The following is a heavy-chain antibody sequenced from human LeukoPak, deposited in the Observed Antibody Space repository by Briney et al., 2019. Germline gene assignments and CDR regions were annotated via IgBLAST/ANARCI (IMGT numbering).Heavy chain of an antibody. CDR3: ARDLPTNYDILTGDYYYGMDV. CDR2: IYYSGST. J-gene: IGHJ6*02. D-gene: IGHD3-9*01. V-gene: IGHV4-59*01. CDR1: GGSISSYY. Sequence: SETLSLTCTASGGSISSYYWSWIRQPPGKGLEWIGYIYYSGSTNYNPSLKSRVTISVDTSKNQFSLKLSSVTAADTAVYYCARDLPTNYDILTGDYYYGMDVWGQGTTVTVSS.